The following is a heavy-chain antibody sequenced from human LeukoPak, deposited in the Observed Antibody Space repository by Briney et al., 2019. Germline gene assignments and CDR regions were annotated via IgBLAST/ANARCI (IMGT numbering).Heavy chain of an antibody. J-gene: IGHJ5*02. D-gene: IGHD4/OR15-4a*01. Sequence: GGSLRLSCAVSGFPFSTYWMSWVRQAPGKGLERVGNINEGGSVKFYLDSVKGRFTISRDNAKNSLYLQLNSLRAEDTAVYYCARASDNYDRWFDPWGQGTLVTVSS. CDR3: ARASDNYDRWFDP. V-gene: IGHV3-7*01. CDR2: INEGGSVK. CDR1: GFPFSTYW.